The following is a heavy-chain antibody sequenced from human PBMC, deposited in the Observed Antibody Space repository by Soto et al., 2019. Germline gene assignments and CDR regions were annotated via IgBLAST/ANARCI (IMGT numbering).Heavy chain of an antibody. D-gene: IGHD2-15*01. Sequence: QVQLKESGPGLVKPADTLSLKCTVSGGSITPYYWSWIRQTPGGGLEWIGYVSYNGNTNYNPSLKSRVSISADTSKYEFSLKLTSLTAADAAIYFCARQQYTVVTAFDVWGQGTMVAVSS. CDR1: GGSITPYY. V-gene: IGHV4-59*07. CDR2: VSYNGNT. CDR3: ARQQYTVVTAFDV. J-gene: IGHJ3*01.